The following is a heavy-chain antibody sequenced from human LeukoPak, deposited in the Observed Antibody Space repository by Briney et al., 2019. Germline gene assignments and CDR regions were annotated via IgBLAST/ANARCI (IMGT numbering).Heavy chain of an antibody. CDR2: MNPNSGNT. CDR3: ARTIGEYQLLYVNYYYYYMDV. Sequence: GASVKVSCKASGYTFTSYDINWVRQATGQGLEWMGWMNPNSGNTGYAQKFQGRATMTRNTSISTAYMELSSLRSEDTAVYYCARTIGEYQLLYVNYYYYYMDVWGKGTTVTVSS. J-gene: IGHJ6*03. D-gene: IGHD2-2*02. V-gene: IGHV1-8*01. CDR1: GYTFTSYD.